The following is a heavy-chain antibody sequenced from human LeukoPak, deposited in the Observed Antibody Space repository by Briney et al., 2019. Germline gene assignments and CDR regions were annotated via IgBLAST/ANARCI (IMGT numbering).Heavy chain of an antibody. J-gene: IGHJ3*02. CDR1: GFTFNNAW. V-gene: IGHV3-15*01. Sequence: GGSLRLSCAASGFTFNNAWMSWVRQAPGKGLEWVGRIKSKTDGGTTDYAAPVKGRFTISRDDSKNTLYLQMNSLKTEDTAVYYCTTDSLAYCGGDCMGYAFDIWGQGTMVTVSS. CDR3: TTDSLAYCGGDCMGYAFDI. D-gene: IGHD2-21*02. CDR2: IKSKTDGGTT.